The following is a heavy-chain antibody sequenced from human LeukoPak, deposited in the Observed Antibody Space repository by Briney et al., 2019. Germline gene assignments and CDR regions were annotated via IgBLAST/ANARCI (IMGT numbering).Heavy chain of an antibody. V-gene: IGHV3-23*01. CDR3: AKSVTYYYDDIAT. CDR2: ISGSGGRT. D-gene: IGHD3-22*01. Sequence: GGSLRLSCAASGFTFGSYAMSWVRQAPGKGLEWVSAISGSGGRTYYADSVKGRFTISRDKSKNTLYLQMNSLRAEDTAVYYCAKSVTYYYDDIATWGQGTLVTVSS. CDR1: GFTFGSYA. J-gene: IGHJ5*02.